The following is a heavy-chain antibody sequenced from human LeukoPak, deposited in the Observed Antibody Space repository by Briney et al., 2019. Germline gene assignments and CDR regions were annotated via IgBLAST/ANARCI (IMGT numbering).Heavy chain of an antibody. CDR2: IYTSGST. J-gene: IGHJ3*02. CDR1: GGSISSGSYY. V-gene: IGHV4-61*02. CDR3: ARDTRGYGAFDI. Sequence: SETLSLTCTVSGGSISSGSYYWSWIRQPAGKGLEWIGRIYTSGSTNSNPSLKSRVTISGDTSKNQFSLKLSSVTAADTAVYYCARDTRGYGAFDIWGQGTMVTVSS. D-gene: IGHD5-12*01.